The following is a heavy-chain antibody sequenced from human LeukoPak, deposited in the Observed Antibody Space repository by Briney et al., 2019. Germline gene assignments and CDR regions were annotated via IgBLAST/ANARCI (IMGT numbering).Heavy chain of an antibody. Sequence: SQTLSLTCAVSGGSISSGGYSWSWIRQPPGKGLEWIGYIYHSGSTYYNPSLKSRVTISVDRSKNQFSLKLSSVTAADTAVYYSARAHYDILTGYYGWFDPWGQGTLVNVSS. CDR3: ARAHYDILTGYYGWFDP. D-gene: IGHD3-9*01. CDR1: GGSISSGGYS. CDR2: IYHSGST. J-gene: IGHJ5*02. V-gene: IGHV4-30-2*01.